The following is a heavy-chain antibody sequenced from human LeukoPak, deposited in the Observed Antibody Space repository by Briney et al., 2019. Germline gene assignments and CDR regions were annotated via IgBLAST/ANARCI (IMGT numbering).Heavy chain of an antibody. D-gene: IGHD3-22*01. V-gene: IGHV3-53*05. CDR2: IYSGGST. Sequence: GGSLRLSCAASGFTVSSNYMSWVRQAPGKGLEWVSVIYSGGSTYYADSVKGRFTISRDNSKNTLYLQMNSLRAEDTAVYYCAKDGAYYYDSSGYYYGAFDIWGQGTMVTVSS. CDR1: GFTVSSNY. J-gene: IGHJ3*02. CDR3: AKDGAYYYDSSGYYYGAFDI.